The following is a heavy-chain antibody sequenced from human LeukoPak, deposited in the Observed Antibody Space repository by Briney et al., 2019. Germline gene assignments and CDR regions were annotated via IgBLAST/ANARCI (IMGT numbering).Heavy chain of an antibody. J-gene: IGHJ4*02. Sequence: PSETLSLTCTVSGGSISSRSYYWGWIRQPPGKGLEWIGSIYYKGNTYLNPSLKSRVTISEDTSKNQFSLKLSSVTAADTAVYYCARAYCGGDCYLDYWGQGTLVTVSS. CDR1: GGSISSRSYY. CDR3: ARAYCGGDCYLDY. V-gene: IGHV4-39*07. CDR2: IYYKGNT. D-gene: IGHD2-21*02.